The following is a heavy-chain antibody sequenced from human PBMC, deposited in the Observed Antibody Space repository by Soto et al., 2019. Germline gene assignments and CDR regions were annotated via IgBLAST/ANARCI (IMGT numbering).Heavy chain of an antibody. D-gene: IGHD3-10*01. Sequence: SATLSLTCAVYGGSFSGYYWSWIRQPPGKGLEWIGEINHSGSTNYNPSLKSRVTISVDTSKNQFSLKLSSVTAADTAVYYCAREGGGSGSLYYYGMDVWGQGTTVT. J-gene: IGHJ6*02. CDR3: AREGGGSGSLYYYGMDV. V-gene: IGHV4-34*01. CDR2: INHSGST. CDR1: GGSFSGYY.